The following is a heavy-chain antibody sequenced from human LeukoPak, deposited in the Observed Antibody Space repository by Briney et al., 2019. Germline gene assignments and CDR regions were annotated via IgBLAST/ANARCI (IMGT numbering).Heavy chain of an antibody. CDR2: IYYSGST. Sequence: SETLSLTCTVSGGSISSGDYYWSWIRQPPGKGLEWIGYIYYSGSTHYNPSLKSRVTISVDTSKNQFSLKLSSVTAADTAVYYCASRGRYRFDPWGQGTLVTVSS. J-gene: IGHJ5*02. CDR3: ASRGRYRFDP. D-gene: IGHD2-2*02. V-gene: IGHV4-30-4*08. CDR1: GGSISSGDYY.